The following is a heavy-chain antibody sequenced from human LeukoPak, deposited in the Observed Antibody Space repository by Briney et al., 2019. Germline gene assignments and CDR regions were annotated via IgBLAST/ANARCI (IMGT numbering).Heavy chain of an antibody. Sequence: GGSLRLSCAASGFTFSSYAMHWVRQAPRKGLEWVSAISGSGGGTYYADSVKGRFTISRDNSKNTLYLQMNSLRAEDTAVYYCAKDLRFGDSPGNRFDYWGQGTLVTVSS. J-gene: IGHJ4*02. CDR2: ISGSGGGT. V-gene: IGHV3-23*01. CDR3: AKDLRFGDSPGNRFDY. CDR1: GFTFSSYA. D-gene: IGHD3-10*01.